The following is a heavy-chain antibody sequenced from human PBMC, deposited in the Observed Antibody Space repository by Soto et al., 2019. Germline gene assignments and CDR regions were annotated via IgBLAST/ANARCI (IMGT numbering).Heavy chain of an antibody. CDR3: ARGVDTAMSDDAFDI. D-gene: IGHD5-18*01. V-gene: IGHV1-69*02. J-gene: IGHJ3*02. Sequence: SVKVSCKASGGTFSSYTISWVRQAPGQGLEWMGRIIPILPIASYAQKFQGRVTITADKSTSTAYMELSSLRSEDTALYYCARGVDTAMSDDAFDIWGQGTMVT. CDR1: GGTFSSYT. CDR2: IIPILPIA.